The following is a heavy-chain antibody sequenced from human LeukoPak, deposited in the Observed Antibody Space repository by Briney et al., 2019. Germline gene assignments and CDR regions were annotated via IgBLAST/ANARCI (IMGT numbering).Heavy chain of an antibody. CDR1: GFTFSSYS. CDR3: AGVGYCSGGSCYRPWFDP. Sequence: PGGSLRLSCAASGFTFSSYSMNWVRQAPGKGLEWVSSISSSSSYIYYADSVKGRFTISRDNAKNSLYLQMNSLRAEDTAVYYCAGVGYCSGGSCYRPWFDPWGQGTLVTVSS. CDR2: ISSSSSYI. D-gene: IGHD2-15*01. V-gene: IGHV3-21*01. J-gene: IGHJ5*02.